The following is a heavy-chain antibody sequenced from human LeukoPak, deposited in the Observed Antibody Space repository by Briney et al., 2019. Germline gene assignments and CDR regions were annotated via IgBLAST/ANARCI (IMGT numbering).Heavy chain of an antibody. J-gene: IGHJ4*02. CDR1: GFTVSANY. CDR2: IFSGGST. D-gene: IGHD2-2*01. CDR3: AGGSSTDSYYFDY. Sequence: GGSLRLSCAASGFTVSANYMSWVRQAPGKGLEWVSVIFSGGSTYYADSVKGRFTISRDNAQNSVYLQMNSLRAEDTAVYFCAGGSSTDSYYFDYWGQGTLVTVSS. V-gene: IGHV3-66*01.